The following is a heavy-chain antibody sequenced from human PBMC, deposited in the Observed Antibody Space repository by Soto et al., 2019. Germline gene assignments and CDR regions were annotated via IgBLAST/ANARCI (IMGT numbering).Heavy chain of an antibody. CDR2: ISGSGGST. Sequence: EVQLLESGGGLVQPGGSLRLSCAASGFTFSSYAMSWVRQAPGKGLEWVSAISGSGGSTYYADSVKGRFTISRDNSKNALYLQMNSLRAEDTAVYYCARYRALTAIPSPFDYWGQGTLVTVSS. J-gene: IGHJ4*02. V-gene: IGHV3-23*01. CDR3: ARYRALTAIPSPFDY. CDR1: GFTFSSYA. D-gene: IGHD2-21*02.